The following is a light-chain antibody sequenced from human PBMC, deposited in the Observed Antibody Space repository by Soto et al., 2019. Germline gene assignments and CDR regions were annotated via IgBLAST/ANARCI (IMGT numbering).Light chain of an antibody. Sequence: EIVLTQSPATLSLSPGEGAALSCRASHSVSRFLAWYQQKPGQAPRLLIYGASHRATGITTRFSGSGSGTVFTLTISSLAAEDFALYYCHQRSTWPLTFGGGTKVEIK. V-gene: IGKV3-11*01. CDR2: GAS. CDR1: HSVSRF. CDR3: HQRSTWPLT. J-gene: IGKJ4*01.